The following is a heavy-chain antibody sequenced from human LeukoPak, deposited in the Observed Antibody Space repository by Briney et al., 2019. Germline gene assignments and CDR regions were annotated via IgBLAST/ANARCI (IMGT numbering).Heavy chain of an antibody. CDR3: ARLGTVVAGNRWFDP. V-gene: IGHV3-7*01. CDR1: GFTFSSHW. Sequence: PGGSLRLSCAASGFTFSSHWMSWVRRAPGKGLEWVANIRQDGNEKYYVDSVKGRFTISRDNAKNSLYLQMNSLRAEDSAVYYCARLGTVVAGNRWFDPWGQGTLVTVSS. J-gene: IGHJ5*02. D-gene: IGHD2-15*01. CDR2: IRQDGNEK.